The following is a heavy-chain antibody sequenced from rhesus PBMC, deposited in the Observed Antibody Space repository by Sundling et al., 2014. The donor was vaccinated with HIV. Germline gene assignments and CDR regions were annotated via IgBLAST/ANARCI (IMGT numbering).Heavy chain of an antibody. J-gene: IGHJ4*01. CDR1: GGSISSNY. D-gene: IGHD3-9*01. V-gene: IGHV4-173*01. CDR2: ISGRGGST. CDR3: AKDLYEDDNDYYYTAAHY. Sequence: QLQVQESGPGLVKPAETLSLSCAVSGGSISSNYWSWIRQPPGKGLEWIGRISGRGGSTDYNPSLRSRVTISRDTSKNQFSLTLRSVTAADTAVYYCAKDLYEDDNDYYYTAAHYWGQGVLVTVSS.